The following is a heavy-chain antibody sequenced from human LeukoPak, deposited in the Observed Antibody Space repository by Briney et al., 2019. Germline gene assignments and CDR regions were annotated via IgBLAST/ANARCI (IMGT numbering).Heavy chain of an antibody. CDR3: ARATGRSIRGGYGDSTPSVDY. Sequence: GASVKVSCKASGYTFTSYGISWVRQATGQGLEWMGWMNPNSGNTGYAQKFQGRVTMTRNTSISTAYMELSSLRSEDTAVYYCARATGRSIRGGYGDSTPSVDYWGQGTLVTVSS. CDR2: MNPNSGNT. J-gene: IGHJ4*02. D-gene: IGHD4-17*01. CDR1: GYTFTSYG. V-gene: IGHV1-8*02.